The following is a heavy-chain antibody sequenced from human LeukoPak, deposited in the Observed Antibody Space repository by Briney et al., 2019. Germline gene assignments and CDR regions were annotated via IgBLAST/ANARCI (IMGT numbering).Heavy chain of an antibody. CDR2: INHSGGT. J-gene: IGHJ6*02. CDR1: GGSFSGYY. Sequence: SETLSLTCAVYGGSFSGYYWSWIRQPPGKGQEWIGEINHSGGTNYNPSLKSRVTISVDTSKNQFSLKLSSVTAADTAVYYCARALSIAARRYYGMDVWGQGTTVTVSS. V-gene: IGHV4-34*01. D-gene: IGHD6-6*01. CDR3: ARALSIAARRYYGMDV.